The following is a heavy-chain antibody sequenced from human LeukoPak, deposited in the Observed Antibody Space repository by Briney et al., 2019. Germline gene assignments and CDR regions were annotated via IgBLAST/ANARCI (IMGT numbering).Heavy chain of an antibody. Sequence: GRSLRLSCAASGFTFSSYGMHWVRQAPGKGLEWVAVISYDGSNKYYADSVKGRFTIPRDNSKNTLYLQMNSLRAEDTAVYYCGRAAAGTTHYGMDVWGQGTTVTVSS. CDR1: GFTFSSYG. CDR2: ISYDGSNK. CDR3: GRAAAGTTHYGMDV. V-gene: IGHV3-30*03. D-gene: IGHD6-13*01. J-gene: IGHJ6*02.